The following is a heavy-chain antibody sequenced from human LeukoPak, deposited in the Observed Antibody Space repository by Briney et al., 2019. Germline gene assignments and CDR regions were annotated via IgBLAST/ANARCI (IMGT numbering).Heavy chain of an antibody. CDR1: GYTFTIYG. CDR2: ISAYNGNT. V-gene: IGHV1-18*01. Sequence: ASVKVSFKASGYTFTIYGISWVRQAPGQGLEWMGWISAYNGNTNYAQKLQGRVTMTTDTSTSTAYMELRSLRSDDTAVYYCARISDYGDYFDYWGQGTLVTVSS. CDR3: ARISDYGDYFDY. J-gene: IGHJ4*02. D-gene: IGHD4-17*01.